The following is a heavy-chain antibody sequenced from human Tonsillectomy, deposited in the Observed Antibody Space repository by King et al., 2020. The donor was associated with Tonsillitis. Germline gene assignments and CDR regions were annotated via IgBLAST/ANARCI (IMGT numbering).Heavy chain of an antibody. CDR3: ARDTIXGVVTPS. V-gene: IGHV4-61*01. CDR2: IYYSGST. J-gene: IGHJ4*02. CDR1: GGSVSSGSYY. Sequence: QLQESGPGLVKPSETLSLTCTVSGGSVSSGSYYWSWIRQPPGKGLEWIGYIYYSGSTKYNPSLKSRVTISVDTTKNQFSLKLSSVTAADTAVYYCARDTIXGVVTPSWGQGTLVTVXS. D-gene: IGHD3-3*01.